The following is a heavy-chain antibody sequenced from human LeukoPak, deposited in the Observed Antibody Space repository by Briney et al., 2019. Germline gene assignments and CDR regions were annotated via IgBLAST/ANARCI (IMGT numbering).Heavy chain of an antibody. V-gene: IGHV4-34*01. CDR3: VRATANGSGRAYDH. CDR1: GQPMIVHY. D-gene: IGHD3-10*01. J-gene: IGHJ4*02. Sequence: PSETLSLTCAVYGQPMIVHYWTWIRQPPGKRLECIGEIHHSGDTNSNQSLRNRVTMSIDMSKNQFSLKVKSVTAADTAVYYCVRATANGSGRAYDHSAQGNLVPVSS. CDR2: IHHSGDT.